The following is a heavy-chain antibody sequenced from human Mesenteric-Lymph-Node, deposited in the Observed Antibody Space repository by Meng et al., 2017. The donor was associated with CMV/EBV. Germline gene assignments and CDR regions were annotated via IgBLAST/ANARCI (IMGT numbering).Heavy chain of an antibody. D-gene: IGHD3-22*01. Sequence: TVSGGSISSGDYYWSWIRQPPGKGLEWIGYIYYSGSTYYNPSLKSRVTISVDTSKNQFSLKLSSVTAADTAVYYCARGGVLVVAQFDPWGQGTLVTSPQ. CDR1: GGSISSGDYY. J-gene: IGHJ5*02. CDR2: IYYSGST. V-gene: IGHV4-30-4*08. CDR3: ARGGVLVVAQFDP.